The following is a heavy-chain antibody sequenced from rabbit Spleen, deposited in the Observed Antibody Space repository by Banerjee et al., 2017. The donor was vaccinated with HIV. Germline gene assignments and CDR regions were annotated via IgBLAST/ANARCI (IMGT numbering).Heavy chain of an antibody. Sequence: QSLEESGGGLVQPGGTLTLTCTASGFSFSSNYYICWVRQAPGKGLEWIACCYTDNDRTWYASWAKGRFTISKTSSTVDLKMTSLTAADTATYFCVREVAARFKLWGQGTLVTVS. CDR3: VREVAARFKL. V-gene: IGHV1S40*01. CDR1: GFSFSSNYY. J-gene: IGHJ4*01. CDR2: CYTDNDRT. D-gene: IGHD4-1*01.